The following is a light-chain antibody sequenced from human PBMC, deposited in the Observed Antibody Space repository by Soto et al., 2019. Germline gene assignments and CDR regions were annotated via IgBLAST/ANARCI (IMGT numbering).Light chain of an antibody. CDR2: GAS. CDR1: QSVTGNY. CDR3: QQYDRSPPCYT. V-gene: IGKV3-20*01. Sequence: EVVLTQSPGTLSLSPGERATLSCRASQSVTGNYLAWYQQKRGQAPRLLLYGASTRASGIPDRFSSSGSGTDFTPTIRSLEPEDFAVYYWQQYDRSPPCYTFGQGTKLEIK. J-gene: IGKJ2*01.